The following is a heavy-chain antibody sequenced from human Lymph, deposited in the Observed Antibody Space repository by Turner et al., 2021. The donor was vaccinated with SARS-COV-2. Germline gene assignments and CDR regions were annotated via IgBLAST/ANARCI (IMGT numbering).Heavy chain of an antibody. D-gene: IGHD3-10*01. CDR2: IYSGGST. Sequence: EVKLVESGGGLVQPGGSLRLSCAASGLTVSRHYMSWVRQDTGKGLEWVSIIYSGGSTFYADSVKRRFTISRDNSKNTLYLQMNSLRAEDTAVYYCARDFREGAFDIWGQGTMVTISS. V-gene: IGHV3-66*01. CDR1: GLTVSRHY. CDR3: ARDFREGAFDI. J-gene: IGHJ3*02.